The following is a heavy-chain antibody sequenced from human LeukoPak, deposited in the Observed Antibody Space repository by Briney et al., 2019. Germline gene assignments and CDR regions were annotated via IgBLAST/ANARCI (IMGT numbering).Heavy chain of an antibody. J-gene: IGHJ4*02. CDR2: VYYTGTT. CDR1: DGSINNYY. V-gene: IGHV4-59*01. D-gene: IGHD2-21*02. Sequence: SETLSLTCTVSDGSINNYYWSWIRQPPGKGLEWIGYVYYTGTTKYSPSLKSRGTISVDTSKNQFSLKLRSVTAADTAVYYCARGGSGDAFDYWGQGTLVIASS. CDR3: ARGGSGDAFDY.